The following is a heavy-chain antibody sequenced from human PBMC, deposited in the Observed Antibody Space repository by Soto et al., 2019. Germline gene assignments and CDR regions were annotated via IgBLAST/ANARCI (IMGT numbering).Heavy chain of an antibody. CDR3: ASWVFISFFLGVYYNAHHFYVIEV. CDR2: IYPGDSDT. Sequence: GESLKISCKDSGYSFNTYWIAWVRQMPGKGLEWMGIIYPGDSDTRYSPSFQGQVTISADKSINSVYLQWSSLKASDTATYYYASWVFISFFLGVYYNAHHFYVIEVGAKGTTVTVSS. CDR1: GYSFNTYW. J-gene: IGHJ6*04. D-gene: IGHD3-3*01. V-gene: IGHV5-51*01.